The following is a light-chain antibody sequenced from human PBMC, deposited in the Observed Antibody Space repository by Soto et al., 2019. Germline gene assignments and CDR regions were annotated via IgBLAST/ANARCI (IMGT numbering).Light chain of an antibody. CDR2: SAS. V-gene: IGKV1-27*01. Sequence: DIQMTQSPSSLSASVGDRVTITCRASQDISVYLAWYQQKPGKVPKLLIYSASTLQSGVLSRFSGSGSGTGFTLTISSLQPGDVATYYCQKFNTAPLTFGQGTRLEIK. J-gene: IGKJ5*01. CDR3: QKFNTAPLT. CDR1: QDISVY.